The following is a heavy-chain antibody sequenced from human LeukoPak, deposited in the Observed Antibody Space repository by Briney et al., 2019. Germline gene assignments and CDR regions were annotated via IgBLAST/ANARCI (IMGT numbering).Heavy chain of an antibody. J-gene: IGHJ4*02. V-gene: IGHV3-7*04. CDR1: GFTFSTYW. D-gene: IGHD2/OR15-2a*01. CDR3: ARNMGDH. Sequence: GGSLRHSCTASGFTFSTYWMTWVRQAPGKGLEWVANINQDGSEKNYVDSVKGRFTISRDNAKNSLYLQMNSLRAEDTAVYYCARNMGDHWGQGTLVTVSS. CDR2: INQDGSEK.